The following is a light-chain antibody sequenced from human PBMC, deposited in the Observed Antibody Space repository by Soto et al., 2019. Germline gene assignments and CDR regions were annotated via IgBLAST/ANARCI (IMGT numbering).Light chain of an antibody. Sequence: QSALSQPASVCGSPGQSITISCTGTSRGVVGYNYVSWYQQHPGEAPELMIHDVSNRPSGVSNRFSGTKSGNTASLTISGLQAEYEAEYYCISATGSSLNVFGTGTNVTVL. V-gene: IGLV2-14*01. CDR3: ISATGSSLNV. CDR1: SRGVVGYNY. J-gene: IGLJ1*01. CDR2: DVS.